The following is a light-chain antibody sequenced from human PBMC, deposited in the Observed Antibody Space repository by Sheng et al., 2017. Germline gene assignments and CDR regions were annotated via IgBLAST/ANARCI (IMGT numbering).Light chain of an antibody. CDR1: SGSIARGF. J-gene: IGLJ2*01. Sequence: KFMLTQPHSVSESPGKAVTISCTRSSGSIARGFVQWYQQRPGSSPTTVIYEDDRRPSGVPDRFSGSIDRSSNSASLTISGLKTEDEADYYCQSYENXHQDVAFGGGTRLTVL. CDR2: EDD. CDR3: QSYENXHQDVA. V-gene: IGLV6-57*01.